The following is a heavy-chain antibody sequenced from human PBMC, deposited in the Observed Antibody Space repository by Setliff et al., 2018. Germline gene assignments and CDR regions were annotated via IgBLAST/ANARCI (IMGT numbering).Heavy chain of an antibody. CDR2: INWDGRSI. D-gene: IGHD6-19*01. CDR1: GFTFKNNG. V-gene: IGHV3-20*01. Sequence: GGSLRLSCAASGFTFKNNGMNWVRQAPGKGLEWVSGINWDGRSIGYADSVKGRFTISRDNAKNSLYLQMDSLRVEDTALYHCVRLGTVAAGDWGQGTLVTVSS. CDR3: VRLGTVAAGD. J-gene: IGHJ4*02.